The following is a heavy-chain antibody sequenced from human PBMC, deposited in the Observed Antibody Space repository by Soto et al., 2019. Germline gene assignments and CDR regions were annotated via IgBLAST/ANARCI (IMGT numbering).Heavy chain of an antibody. V-gene: IGHV1-69*02. Sequence: QVQLVQSGAEVKKPGSSVKVSCKVSGGTFSSDTISWVRQAPGQGLEWMGRIIPILGIANYAQKFQGRVTITADKSTSTAYMELSSLRSEDTAVYYCARGNWFDPWGQGTLVTVSS. CDR3: ARGNWFDP. J-gene: IGHJ5*02. CDR1: GGTFSSDT. CDR2: IIPILGIA.